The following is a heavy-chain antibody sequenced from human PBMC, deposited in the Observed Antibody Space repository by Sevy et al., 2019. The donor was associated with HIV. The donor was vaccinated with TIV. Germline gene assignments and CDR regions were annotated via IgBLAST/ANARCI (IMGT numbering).Heavy chain of an antibody. D-gene: IGHD2-8*01. V-gene: IGHV3-53*01. CDR2: IYSGGST. Sequence: GGSLRLSCAVSGFSFDSYGMTWVRQAPGKGLEWVSVIYSGGSTYYADSVKGRFTISRDNSKNTLYLQMNSLRAEDTAVYYCARSNGAAFDIWGQGTMVTVSS. CDR1: GFSFDSYG. CDR3: ARSNGAAFDI. J-gene: IGHJ3*02.